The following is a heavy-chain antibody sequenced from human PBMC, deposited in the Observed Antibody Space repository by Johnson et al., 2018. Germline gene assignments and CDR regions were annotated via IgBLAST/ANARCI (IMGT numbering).Heavy chain of an antibody. D-gene: IGHD4/OR15-4a*01. CDR1: GGSINSYY. J-gene: IGHJ6*03. V-gene: IGHV4-59*01. Sequence: QVQLQESGPGLVKPSETLSLTCTVSGGSINSYYWSWIRQPPGKGLEWIGYIYYSGSPNYNPSLKSRVTISVDTSKNQFSLKLSSVTAADTAVYYCARVIGLTSARGYYYYYMDVWGKGTTVTVSS. CDR2: IYYSGSP. CDR3: ARVIGLTSARGYYYYYMDV.